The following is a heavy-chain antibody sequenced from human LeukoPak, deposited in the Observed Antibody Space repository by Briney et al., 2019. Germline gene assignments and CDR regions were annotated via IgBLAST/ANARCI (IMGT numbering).Heavy chain of an antibody. Sequence: GASVKVSCKASGYTFSRYGITWVRQAPGQGLEWMGWISAYNGNTNYAQKLQGRVTVTTDTSTGTAYMEVRSLRSDDTAVYYCARGSSTSSYDKSDYWGQGTLVTVSS. J-gene: IGHJ4*02. CDR3: ARGSSTSSYDKSDY. CDR1: GYTFSRYG. V-gene: IGHV1-18*01. D-gene: IGHD2-2*01. CDR2: ISAYNGNT.